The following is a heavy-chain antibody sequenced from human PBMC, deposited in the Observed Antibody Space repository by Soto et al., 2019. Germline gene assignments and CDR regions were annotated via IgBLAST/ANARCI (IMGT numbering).Heavy chain of an antibody. V-gene: IGHV3-23*01. CDR2: ISGSGGST. CDR3: GKDLEATMSGPFY. CDR1: GFTFSSYA. Sequence: PGGSLRRSCAASGFTFSSYAMSWVRQAPGKGLEWVSAISGSGGSTYYADSVKGRFTISRDNSKNTLYLQMNSLRAEDMAVYYCGKDLEATMSGPFYWGQGTLVTVSS. J-gene: IGHJ4*02. D-gene: IGHD5-12*01.